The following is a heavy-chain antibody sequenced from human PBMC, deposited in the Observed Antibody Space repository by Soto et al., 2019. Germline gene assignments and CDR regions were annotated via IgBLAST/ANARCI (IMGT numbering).Heavy chain of an antibody. CDR3: ARDSLRYFEWLSPGYYYGMDV. CDR1: GYTFTSYA. J-gene: IGHJ6*02. D-gene: IGHD3-9*01. CDR2: IKAVNGNT. V-gene: IGHV1-3*01. Sequence: AAVKVSCKASGYTFTSYAMHWVRQAPGQRREWMGWIKAVNGNTKYSQKFQGRVTITRDTTASTAYMELSSLRSEDTAVYYCARDSLRYFEWLSPGYYYGMDVWGQGTTVTVSS.